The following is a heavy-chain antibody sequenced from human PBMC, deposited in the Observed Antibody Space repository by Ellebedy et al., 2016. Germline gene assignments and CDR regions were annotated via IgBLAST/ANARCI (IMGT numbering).Heavy chain of an antibody. V-gene: IGHV4-59*02. J-gene: IGHJ4*02. CDR1: GGSVSSDY. CDR3: AKWNGGWYAFEV. D-gene: IGHD6-19*01. CDR2: VFHTGAT. Sequence: SETLPLTCNVFGGSVSSDYWNWIRRPPGKGLEWIGFVFHTGATLYNPSLKSRVTMSVDTSKSQFSLRLTSVTAADTAVYYCAKWNGGWYAFEVWGQGTLVTVSS.